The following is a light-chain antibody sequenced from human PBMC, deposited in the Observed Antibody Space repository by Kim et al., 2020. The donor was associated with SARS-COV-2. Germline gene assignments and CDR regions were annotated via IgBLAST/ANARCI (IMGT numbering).Light chain of an antibody. CDR1: QSGDSH. Sequence: SLSPGERATLSCRASQSGDSHLAWYQQKPGQVPRLLIYDATNRATGIPARFSASESGTDFTLTISSLEPEDFAVYYCQQGSHWPTFGGGTKVDIK. CDR2: DAT. V-gene: IGKV3-11*01. J-gene: IGKJ4*01. CDR3: QQGSHWPT.